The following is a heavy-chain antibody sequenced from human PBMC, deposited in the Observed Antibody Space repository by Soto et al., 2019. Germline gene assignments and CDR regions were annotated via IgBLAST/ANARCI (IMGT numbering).Heavy chain of an antibody. Sequence: GGSLRLSCAASGFTFSSYSMNWVRQAPGKGLEWVSSISSSSSYIYYADSVKGRFTISRDNAKNSLYLQMNSLRAEDTAVYYCARQGDSGYDPYYYYMDVWGKGTTVTVSS. CDR2: ISSSSSYI. D-gene: IGHD5-12*01. CDR3: ARQGDSGYDPYYYYMDV. CDR1: GFTFSSYS. J-gene: IGHJ6*03. V-gene: IGHV3-21*01.